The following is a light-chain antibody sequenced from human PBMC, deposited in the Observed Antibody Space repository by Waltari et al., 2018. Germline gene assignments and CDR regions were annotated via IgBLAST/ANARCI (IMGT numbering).Light chain of an antibody. CDR1: ESIHTW. Sequence: DLQLTQSPSPRFASVGDRVIITFRARESIHTWLAWYQQRPGQAPNLLIYKASSLQGGGPPMFSCTGSGTEFTLTISSLQPDDFGTYYGQECDNHPKTVGQGTKVEV. V-gene: IGKV1-5*03. J-gene: IGKJ1*01. CDR2: KAS. CDR3: QECDNHPKT.